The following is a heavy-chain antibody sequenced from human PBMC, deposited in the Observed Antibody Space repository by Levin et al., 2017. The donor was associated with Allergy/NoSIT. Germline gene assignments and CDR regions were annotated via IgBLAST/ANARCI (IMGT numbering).Heavy chain of an antibody. V-gene: IGHV3-30*04. J-gene: IGHJ6*02. Sequence: GESLKISCAASGFTFSSYAMHWVRQAPGKGLEWVAVISYDGSNKYYADSVKGRFTISRDKAKNTLYLQMNSLRAEDTTTYYGARGSGRSNNWLYGMDVWGQGTTVTVSS. CDR2: ISYDGSNK. D-gene: IGHD1-1*01. CDR3: ARGSGRSNNWLYGMDV. CDR1: GFTFSSYA.